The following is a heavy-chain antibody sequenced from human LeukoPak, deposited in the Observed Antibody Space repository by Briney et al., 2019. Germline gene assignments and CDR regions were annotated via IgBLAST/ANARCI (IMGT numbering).Heavy chain of an antibody. Sequence: GGSLRLSCAASGFTVSSNYMGWVRQAPAKGLEWVSVIYSDGTTSYADSVAGRFTISRDNSESTLYLQMNSLRAEDTAVYYCARLIWFGELLSEFDYWGQGALVTVSS. D-gene: IGHD3-10*01. CDR2: IYSDGTT. J-gene: IGHJ4*02. V-gene: IGHV3-53*01. CDR1: GFTVSSNY. CDR3: ARLIWFGELLSEFDY.